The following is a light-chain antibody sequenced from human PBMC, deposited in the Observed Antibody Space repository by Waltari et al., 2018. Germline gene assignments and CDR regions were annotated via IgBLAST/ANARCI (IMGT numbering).Light chain of an antibody. CDR1: QRISNIY. V-gene: IGKV3-20*01. J-gene: IGKJ2*01. Sequence: EIVLTQSPGTLSFSPGARATLSCRANQRISNIYLAWYQRKSGQAPGLLIYGASYRATGIPDRFSGSGSGTDFTLTIDRVEPEDVAVYYCQHCGGSPPYTFGQGTKLKI. CDR2: GAS. CDR3: QHCGGSPPYT.